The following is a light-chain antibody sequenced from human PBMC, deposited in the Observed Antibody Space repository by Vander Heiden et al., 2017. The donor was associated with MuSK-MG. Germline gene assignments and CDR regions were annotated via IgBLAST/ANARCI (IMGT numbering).Light chain of an antibody. J-gene: IGKJ3*01. V-gene: IGKV1-27*01. CDR3: QNYKSDPT. Sequence: DIQMTQSPSSLSASVGDRVTISCRASQGIKNYLAWYQQRPGKVPKLLIYAASTLQSGVPSRFSGSGSGTDFTLTISSLQPEDVATYFCQNYKSDPTFGPGTKVESK. CDR2: AAS. CDR1: QGIKNY.